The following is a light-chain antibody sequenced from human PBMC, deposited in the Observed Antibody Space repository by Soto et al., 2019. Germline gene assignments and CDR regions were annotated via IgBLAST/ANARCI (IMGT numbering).Light chain of an antibody. CDR3: QQYGRSPPFT. V-gene: IGKV3-20*01. Sequence: EIVLTQSPGTLSLSPAERATLSCRASQTVSSRYLAWDQHKPGQAPRLLMYGASNRATGIPDRFSGSGSGTDFTLTISRLEPEDCAVYFCQQYGRSPPFTFGQGTKVEIQ. J-gene: IGKJ2*01. CDR1: QTVSSRY. CDR2: GAS.